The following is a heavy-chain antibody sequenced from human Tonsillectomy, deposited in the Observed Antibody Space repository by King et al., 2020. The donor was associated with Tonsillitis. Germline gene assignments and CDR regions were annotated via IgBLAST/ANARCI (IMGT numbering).Heavy chain of an antibody. CDR2: ISSSSNYI. J-gene: IGHJ3*01. CDR1: GFTFSNYG. V-gene: IGHV3-21*01. D-gene: IGHD1-1*01. CDR3: ARVSWNYDAFDV. Sequence: EVQLVESGGGLVKPGGSLRLSCAASGFTFSNYGMNWVRQAPGKGLEWVSSISSSSNYIYYGDSVKGRFTISRDTVKNSLSLQMNSLRAEDTAVYYCARVSWNYDAFDVWGQGTVVTVSS.